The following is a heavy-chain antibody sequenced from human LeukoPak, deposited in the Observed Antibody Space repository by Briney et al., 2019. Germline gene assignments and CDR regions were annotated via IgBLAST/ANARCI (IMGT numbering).Heavy chain of an antibody. CDR3: ARDLTIFGVVIRPSGFDY. V-gene: IGHV3-7*01. CDR2: IKQDGSEE. J-gene: IGHJ4*02. CDR1: GFTFCSYW. D-gene: IGHD3-3*01. Sequence: GGSLRLSCAASGFTFCSYWMSWVRQAPGKGLEWVANIKQDGSEEYYVDSVKGRFTISRDNAKNSLYLQMNSLRAEDTAVYYCARDLTIFGVVIRPSGFDYWGQGTLVTVSS.